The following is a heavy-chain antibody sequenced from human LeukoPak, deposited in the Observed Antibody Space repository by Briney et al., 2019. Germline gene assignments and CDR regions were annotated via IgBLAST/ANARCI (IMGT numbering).Heavy chain of an antibody. CDR1: GYTFTSYG. Sequence: ASVKVSCKASGYTFTSYGISWVRQAPGQGLEWMGWISAYNGNTNYAQKLQGRVTMTTDTSTSTAYMELRSLRSDDTAVYYCARVLSSSWPYYYYYYYMDVWGKGTTVTVSS. D-gene: IGHD6-13*01. J-gene: IGHJ6*03. CDR3: ARVLSSSWPYYYYYYYMDV. V-gene: IGHV1-18*01. CDR2: ISAYNGNT.